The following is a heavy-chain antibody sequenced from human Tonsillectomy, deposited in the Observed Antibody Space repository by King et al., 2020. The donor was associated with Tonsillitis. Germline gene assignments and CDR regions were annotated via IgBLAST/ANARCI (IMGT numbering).Heavy chain of an antibody. Sequence: VQLVESGGGLVQPGGSLRLSCAASGFTFSSYWMSWVRQAPGKGLEWVANIKQDGSEKYYVDSVKGRFTISRDNAKNSLYLQMNSLRAEDTAVYYCARSRSYITMERAWGPSNAFDIWGPGTLVTVSS. V-gene: IGHV3-7*01. CDR1: GFTFSSYW. D-gene: IGHD3-10*01. J-gene: IGHJ3*02. CDR2: IKQDGSEK. CDR3: ARSRSYITMERAWGPSNAFDI.